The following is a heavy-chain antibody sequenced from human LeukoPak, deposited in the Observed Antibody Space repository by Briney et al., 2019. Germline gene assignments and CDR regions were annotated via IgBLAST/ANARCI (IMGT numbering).Heavy chain of an antibody. CDR1: GGSISSGGYY. V-gene: IGHV4-31*03. Sequence: PSETLSLTCTVSGGSISSGGYYWSWIRQHPGKGLEWIGYIYYSGSTYYNPSLKSRVTISVDTSKNQFSLKLSSVTAADTAVYYCARWGIVATNYFDYWGQGTLVTVSS. J-gene: IGHJ4*02. CDR3: ARWGIVATNYFDY. D-gene: IGHD5-12*01. CDR2: IYYSGST.